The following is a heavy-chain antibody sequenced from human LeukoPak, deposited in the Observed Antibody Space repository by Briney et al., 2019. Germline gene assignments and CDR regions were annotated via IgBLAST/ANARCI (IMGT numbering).Heavy chain of an antibody. V-gene: IGHV1-8*01. CDR1: GYTFTSYD. J-gene: IGHJ4*02. CDR3: ARSSVSYDFWSGYYDSDY. CDR2: MNPNSGST. Sequence: ASVKVSCKASGYTFTSYDINWVRQATGQGLEWMGWMNPNSGSTGYAQKFQGRVTMTRNTSISTAYMELSSLRSEDTAVYYCARSSVSYDFWSGYYDSDYWGEGTLVTVSS. D-gene: IGHD3-3*01.